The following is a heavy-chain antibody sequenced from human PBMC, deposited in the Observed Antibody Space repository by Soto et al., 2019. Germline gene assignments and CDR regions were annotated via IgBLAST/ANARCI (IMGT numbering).Heavy chain of an antibody. CDR1: GFTFSDYY. D-gene: IGHD6-19*01. CDR2: ISSSGSTI. J-gene: IGHJ3*02. V-gene: IGHV3-11*01. CDR3: ARARLAVAHDAFDI. Sequence: GGSLRLSCAASGFTFSDYYMSWIRQAPGKGLEWVSYISSSGSTIYYADTVKGRFTISRDNAKNSLYLQMNSLRVEDTAVYYCARARLAVAHDAFDIWGQGTMVTVSS.